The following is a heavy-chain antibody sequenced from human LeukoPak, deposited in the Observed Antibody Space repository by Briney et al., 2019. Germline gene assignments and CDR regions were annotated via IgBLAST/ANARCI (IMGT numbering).Heavy chain of an antibody. J-gene: IGHJ6*02. D-gene: IGHD6-13*01. CDR1: GGTFSSYA. V-gene: IGHV1-69*04. CDR2: IIPILGIA. CDR3: AKDRELVPRYYYYGMDV. Sequence: ASVKVSCKASGGTFSSYAISWVRQAPGQGLEWMGRIIPILGIANYAQKFQGRVTITADKSASTAYMELSSLRSEDTAVYYCAKDRELVPRYYYYGMDVWGQGTTVTVSS.